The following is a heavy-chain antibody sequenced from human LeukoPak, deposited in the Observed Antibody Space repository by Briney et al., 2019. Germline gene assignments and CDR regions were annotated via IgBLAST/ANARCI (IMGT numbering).Heavy chain of an antibody. J-gene: IGHJ4*02. Sequence: GGSLRLSCAASGLTFSNSAMNWVRQAPGKGLECVSSVSTSGGTYYADSVKGRFTISRDNSKNTLYLQMNSLRAEDTAVYYCAKDVRFLEWLLDYWGQGTLVTVSS. CDR1: GLTFSNSA. CDR2: VSTSGGT. D-gene: IGHD3-3*01. V-gene: IGHV3-23*01. CDR3: AKDVRFLEWLLDY.